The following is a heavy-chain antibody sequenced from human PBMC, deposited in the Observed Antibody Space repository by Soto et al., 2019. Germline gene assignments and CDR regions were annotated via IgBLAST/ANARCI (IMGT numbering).Heavy chain of an antibody. CDR1: EFTFTSYA. Sequence: EVQLLESGGGLVQPGGSLRLSCAASEFTFTSYAMSWVRQAPGKGLEWVSAVGSDGGSTYYADSVRGRFTVSRDNSQNTLYLQMNNLRAEDTAVYYCAKGVCGSGTFCHFDYWGKGTLVTVSS. CDR3: AKGVCGSGTFCHFDY. V-gene: IGHV3-23*01. D-gene: IGHD3-10*01. J-gene: IGHJ4*02. CDR2: VGSDGGST.